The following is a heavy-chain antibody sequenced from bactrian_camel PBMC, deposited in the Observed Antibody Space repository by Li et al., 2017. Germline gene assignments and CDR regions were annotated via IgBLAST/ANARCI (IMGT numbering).Heavy chain of an antibody. V-gene: IGHV3S55*01. Sequence: HVQLVESGGGLVQPGGSLRLSCVASGYRYASYCMGWFRQAPGKEREAVASISTDGMPTYADSVKGRFTISKDNAKNTLYMDLATVKPEDTAMYYCAAVVDCYYASPTTWRYDIRARGPRSPSP. CDR1: GYRYASYC. D-gene: IGHD1*01. CDR2: ISTDGMP. J-gene: IGHJ4*01.